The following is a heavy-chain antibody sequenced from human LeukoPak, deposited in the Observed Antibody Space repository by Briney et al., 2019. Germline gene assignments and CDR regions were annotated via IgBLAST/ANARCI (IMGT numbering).Heavy chain of an antibody. D-gene: IGHD1-1*01. CDR2: INLHGSEK. Sequence: GGSLRLSCAASGFTFSDYWMSWVRQAPGKGLEWVANINLHGSEKRYGDSVKGRFTISRDNSKNTLYLQMNSLRAEDTAVYYCAKTGNPATGDYWGQGTLVTVSS. CDR1: GFTFSDYW. CDR3: AKTGNPATGDY. J-gene: IGHJ4*02. V-gene: IGHV3-7*03.